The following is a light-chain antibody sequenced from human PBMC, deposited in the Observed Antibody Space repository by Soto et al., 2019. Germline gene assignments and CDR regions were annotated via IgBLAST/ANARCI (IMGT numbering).Light chain of an antibody. CDR3: QQYGGSPPVT. J-gene: IGKJ5*01. CDR1: QSVSGSY. CDR2: GAS. Sequence: EVVLTQSPCTLSLSPGERATLSCRASQSVSGSYLAWYQQKPGQAPRLLIYGASVRAAGIPDRFGGSGSGTDFTLTISRLEPEDFAVYYCQQYGGSPPVTFGQGTRLDIK. V-gene: IGKV3-20*01.